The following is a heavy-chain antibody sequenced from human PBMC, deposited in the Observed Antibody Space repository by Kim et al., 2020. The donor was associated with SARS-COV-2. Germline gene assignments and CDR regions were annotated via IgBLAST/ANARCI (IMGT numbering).Heavy chain of an antibody. CDR2: INHSGST. Sequence: SETLSLTCAVYGGSFSGYYWSWIRQPPGKGLEWIGEINHSGSTNYNPSLKSRVTISVDTSKNQFSLKLSSVTAADTAVYYCARGKAAAVRTFDYWGQGTL. CDR1: GGSFSGYY. D-gene: IGHD6-13*01. V-gene: IGHV4-34*01. J-gene: IGHJ4*02. CDR3: ARGKAAAVRTFDY.